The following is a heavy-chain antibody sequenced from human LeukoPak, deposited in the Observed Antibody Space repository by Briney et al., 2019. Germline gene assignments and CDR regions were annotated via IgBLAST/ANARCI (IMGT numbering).Heavy chain of an antibody. CDR2: IYPGDSDT. J-gene: IGHJ6*02. CDR1: GYSFTTYW. Sequence: KCGEPLKISCKGSGYSFTTYWIGWVRQMPGKGLEWMGIIYPGDSDTRYSPSFQGQVTISADKSISTAYLQWSSLKASDTAMYYCARRKSSPKDGMDVWGQGTTVTVSS. V-gene: IGHV5-51*01. CDR3: ARRKSSPKDGMDV.